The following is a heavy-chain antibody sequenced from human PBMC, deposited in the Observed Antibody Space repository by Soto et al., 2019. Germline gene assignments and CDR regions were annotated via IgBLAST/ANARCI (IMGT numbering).Heavy chain of an antibody. CDR1: GGSISSYY. D-gene: IGHD3-10*01. CDR2: IYYSGST. CDR3: ARCHVVRGHLIDY. J-gene: IGHJ4*02. V-gene: IGHV4-59*12. Sequence: SETLSLTCTVSGGSISSYYWSWIRQPPGKGLEWIGYIYYSGSTNYNPSLKSRVTISVDTSKNQFSLKLSSVTAADTAVYYCARCHVVRGHLIDYWGQGTLVTVSA.